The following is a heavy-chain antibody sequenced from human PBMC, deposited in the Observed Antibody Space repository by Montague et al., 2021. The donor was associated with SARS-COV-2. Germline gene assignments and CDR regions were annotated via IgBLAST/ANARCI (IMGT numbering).Heavy chain of an antibody. V-gene: IGHV3-23*01. CDR2: VVPRGDST. CDR1: GFSFRSHV. D-gene: IGHD1-26*01. J-gene: IGHJ4*02. CDR3: ARAGTNSETYY. Sequence: SLSLSCAASGFSFRSHVMTWVRQAPGKGPEWVSAVVPRGDSTFYADSVKGRFTISRDNSKNALYLQMNSLRAEDTAIYYCARAGTNSETYYWGQGTLATVSS.